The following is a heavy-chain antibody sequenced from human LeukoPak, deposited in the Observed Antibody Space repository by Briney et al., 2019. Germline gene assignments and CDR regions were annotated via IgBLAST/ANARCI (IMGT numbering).Heavy chain of an antibody. V-gene: IGHV4-59*01. CDR1: GGSISSYY. J-gene: IGHJ6*03. D-gene: IGHD6-6*01. Sequence: ASETLSLTCTVSGGSISSYYWSWIRQPPGKGLEWIGYIYYSGSTNYNPSLKSRVTISVDTSKNQFSLKLSSVTAADTAVYYCASLFPARPPDYYYYMDVWGKGTTVTVSS. CDR3: ASLFPARPPDYYYYMDV. CDR2: IYYSGST.